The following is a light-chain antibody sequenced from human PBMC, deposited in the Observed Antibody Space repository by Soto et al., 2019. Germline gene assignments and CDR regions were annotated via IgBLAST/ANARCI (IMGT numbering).Light chain of an antibody. Sequence: ENVLTQSPGTLSLSPGERATLSCRASQSVSGTYLAWYRQKPGQAPRLLIYGASSRAAGIPDRISGSGSGTDFTLTISRLEPEDFAVYYCQQYGNSLITFGQGTRLEIK. CDR2: GAS. V-gene: IGKV3-20*01. J-gene: IGKJ5*01. CDR3: QQYGNSLIT. CDR1: QSVSGTY.